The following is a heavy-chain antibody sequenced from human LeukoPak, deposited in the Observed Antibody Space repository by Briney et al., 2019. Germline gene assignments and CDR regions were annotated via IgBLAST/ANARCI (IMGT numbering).Heavy chain of an antibody. D-gene: IGHD6-19*01. V-gene: IGHV3-7*01. CDR1: GFTFSNYW. J-gene: IGHJ4*02. CDR3: VKNDGWFHLAQ. Sequence: GGSLRLSCAASGFTFSNYWMTWVRQAPGKGLEWVANIKQDGSEKYYVDSVKGRFTVSRDNAKNSLYLQMNSLRAEDTAVYYCVKNDGWFHLAQWGQGTLVTVSS. CDR2: IKQDGSEK.